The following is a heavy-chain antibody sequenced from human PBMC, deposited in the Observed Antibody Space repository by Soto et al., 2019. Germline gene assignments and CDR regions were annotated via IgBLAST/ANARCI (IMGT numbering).Heavy chain of an antibody. CDR2: ISYDGSNK. CDR3: AGRGFPY. Sequence: QVQLVESGGGVVQPGRSLRLSCAASGFTFSSYAMHWVRQAPGKGLEWVAVISYDGSNKYYADSVKGRFTISRDNSKNTLYLQMNSLRAEDTAVYYCAGRGFPYWGQGTQVTVSS. CDR1: GFTFSSYA. D-gene: IGHD3-10*01. J-gene: IGHJ4*02. V-gene: IGHV3-30-3*01.